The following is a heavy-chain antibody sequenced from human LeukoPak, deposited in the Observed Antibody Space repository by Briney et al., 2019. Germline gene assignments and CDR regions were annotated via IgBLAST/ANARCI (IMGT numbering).Heavy chain of an antibody. Sequence: GGSLRLSCAASRFTLSSYAMSWVRQAPGKGLEWVSGISGSGGSTYYADPVKGRFTISRDNSKNTLYLQMNSLRAEDTAVYCCAKDRFGAFDYWGQGTLVTVSS. CDR3: AKDRFGAFDY. CDR2: ISGSGGST. J-gene: IGHJ4*02. V-gene: IGHV3-23*01. D-gene: IGHD3-3*01. CDR1: RFTLSSYA.